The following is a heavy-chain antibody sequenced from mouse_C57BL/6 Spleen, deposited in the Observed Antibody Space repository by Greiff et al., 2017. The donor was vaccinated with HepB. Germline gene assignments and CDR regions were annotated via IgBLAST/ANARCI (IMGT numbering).Heavy chain of an antibody. V-gene: IGHV7-1*01. CDR3: ARDAPTGTHYYAMDY. CDR2: SRNKANDYTT. CDR1: GFTFSDFY. D-gene: IGHD4-1*02. J-gene: IGHJ4*01. Sequence: EVKLMESGGGLVQSGRSLILSCATSGFTFSDFYMEWVRQAPGKGLEWIAASRNKANDYTTEYSASVKGRFIVSSDTSQSILYLQMNALRAEDTAIYYCARDAPTGTHYYAMDYWGQGTSVTVSS.